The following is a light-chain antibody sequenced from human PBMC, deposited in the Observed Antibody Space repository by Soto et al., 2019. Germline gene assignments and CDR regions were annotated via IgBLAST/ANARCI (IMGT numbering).Light chain of an antibody. J-gene: IGLJ2*01. CDR1: GSNIGRNY. Sequence: QSVLTQPASLSATPGEKVTISCSGRGSNIGRNYVSWYRQLPGTAPQLLIYDDNQRHSGVPDRLSGSRYGTSASLAIAGLQPGDEADDYCGTWDESLGAGVFGGGTKLTFL. V-gene: IGLV1-51*01. CDR2: DDN. CDR3: GTWDESLGAGV.